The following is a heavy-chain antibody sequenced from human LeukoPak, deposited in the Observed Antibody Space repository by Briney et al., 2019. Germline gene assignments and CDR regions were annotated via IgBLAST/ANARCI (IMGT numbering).Heavy chain of an antibody. CDR1: GFTFSSYG. V-gene: IGHV3-30*18. J-gene: IGHJ4*02. CDR3: AKDRHSSGYYCDY. CDR2: ISYDGSNK. Sequence: PGVSLRLSCAASGFTFSSYGMHWVRQAPGKGLEWVALISYDGSNKYYADSVKGRFTISRDNSKNTLYLQMNSLRAEDTAVYYCAKDRHSSGYYCDYWGQGTLVTVSS. D-gene: IGHD3-22*01.